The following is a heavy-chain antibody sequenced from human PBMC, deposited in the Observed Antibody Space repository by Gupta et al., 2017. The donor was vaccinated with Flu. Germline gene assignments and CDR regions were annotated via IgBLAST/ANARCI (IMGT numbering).Heavy chain of an antibody. J-gene: IGHJ6*02. CDR1: GGSISSYY. Sequence: QVQLQESGPGLVKPSETLSLTCTVSGGSISSYYWSWIRQPPGKGLEWIGYIYYSGSTNYNPSLKSRVTISVDTSKNQFSLKLSSVTAADTAVYYCARADYYGMDVWGQGTTVTVSS. CDR2: IYYSGST. CDR3: ARADYYGMDV. V-gene: IGHV4-59*01.